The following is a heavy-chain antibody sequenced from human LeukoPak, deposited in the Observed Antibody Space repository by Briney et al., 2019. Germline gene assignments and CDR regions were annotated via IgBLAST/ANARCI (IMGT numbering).Heavy chain of an antibody. D-gene: IGHD6-6*01. V-gene: IGHV4-4*09. CDR3: ARHGGSSSFDY. J-gene: IGHJ4*02. CDR1: GGSISSYY. CDR2: IYTSGST. Sequence: SETLFLTCTVSGGSISSYYWSWIRQPPGKGLEWIGYIYTSGSTNYNPSLKSRVTISVDTSKNQFSLQLSSVTAADTAVYYCARHGGSSSFDYWGQGTLVTVSS.